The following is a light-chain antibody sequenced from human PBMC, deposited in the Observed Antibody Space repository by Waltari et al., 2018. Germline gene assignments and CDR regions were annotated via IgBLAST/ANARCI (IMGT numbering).Light chain of an antibody. CDR1: SSDVGIYNL. CDR2: DDN. CDR3: CSYAGSYTWV. J-gene: IGLJ3*02. V-gene: IGLV2-23*01. Sequence: QSALTQPASVSGSPGQSITISCTGTSSDVGIYNLVSWYQQYPGKAPKVMIYDDNRRPSGVSDRFSGSKSGNTASLTISGVQAEDEADYYCCSYAGSYTWVFGGGTKLTVL.